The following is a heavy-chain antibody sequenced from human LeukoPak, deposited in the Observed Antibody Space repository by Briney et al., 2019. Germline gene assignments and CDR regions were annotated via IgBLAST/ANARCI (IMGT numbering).Heavy chain of an antibody. V-gene: IGHV3-48*04. J-gene: IGHJ4*02. Sequence: GGSLRLSCAASGFTFSSYSMNWVRQAPGKGLEWVSFISSRSSTIYYADSVKGRFTISRDNAKNSLYLQMNSLRAEDTAVFYCARDGTYTDYDPDFDIWGQGTLVTVSS. D-gene: IGHD5-12*01. CDR3: ARDGTYTDYDPDFDI. CDR2: ISSRSSTI. CDR1: GFTFSSYS.